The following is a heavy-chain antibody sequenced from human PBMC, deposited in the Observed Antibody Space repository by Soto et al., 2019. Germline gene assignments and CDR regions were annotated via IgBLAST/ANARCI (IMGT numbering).Heavy chain of an antibody. Sequence: QVQLVQSGAEVKKPGASVKVSCKASGYTFTSYGISWVRQAPGQGLEWMGWISAYNGNTNYAQKIQGRVTMTTVTSMSTAYMGVSSLRSDDTAVYYCARAVDYYDSSGYYTHEYFQHWGQGTLVTVSS. J-gene: IGHJ1*01. CDR3: ARAVDYYDSSGYYTHEYFQH. D-gene: IGHD3-22*01. CDR2: ISAYNGNT. CDR1: GYTFTSYG. V-gene: IGHV1-18*01.